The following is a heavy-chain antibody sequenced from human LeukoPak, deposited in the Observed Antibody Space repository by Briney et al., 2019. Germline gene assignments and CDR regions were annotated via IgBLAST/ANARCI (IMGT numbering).Heavy chain of an antibody. CDR1: GGSISSSSYY. V-gene: IGHV4-39*01. D-gene: IGHD1-26*01. CDR3: ARAVGSSESNWIDP. Sequence: PSETLSLTCTVSGGSISSSSYYWGWIRQPPGKGLEWIGSIYYSGSTYYNPSLKSRVTISVDTSKNQFSLKLSSVTAADTAVYYCARAVGSSESNWIDPWGQGTLATVSS. CDR2: IYYSGST. J-gene: IGHJ5*02.